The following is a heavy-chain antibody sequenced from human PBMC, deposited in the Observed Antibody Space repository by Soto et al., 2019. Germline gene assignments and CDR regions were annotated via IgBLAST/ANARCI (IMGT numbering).Heavy chain of an antibody. J-gene: IGHJ4*02. D-gene: IGHD6-19*01. CDR2: IYYTGST. Sequence: SETLSLTCTVPGGSISSRTYYWGWIRQPPGKGLEWIGSIYYTGSTYYNPSLKSRVTISVDTSKNQFSLKLSSVTAADTAVYYCARHASRLLTVTGGDYWGQGTLVTVSS. V-gene: IGHV4-39*01. CDR3: ARHASRLLTVTGGDY. CDR1: GGSISSRTYY.